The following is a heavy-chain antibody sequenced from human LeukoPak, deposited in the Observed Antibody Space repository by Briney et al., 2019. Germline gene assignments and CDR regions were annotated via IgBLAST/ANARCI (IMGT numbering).Heavy chain of an antibody. CDR3: ARLTTVTTSDAFDI. J-gene: IGHJ3*02. CDR2: IYYSGST. V-gene: IGHV4-39*07. D-gene: IGHD4-17*01. Sequence: SETLSLTCTVSGGSISSSSYYWGWIRQPPGKGLEWIGSIYYSGSTYYNPSLKSRVTISVDTSKNQFSLKLSSVTAADTAVYYCARLTTVTTSDAFDIWGQGTMVTVSS. CDR1: GGSISSSSYY.